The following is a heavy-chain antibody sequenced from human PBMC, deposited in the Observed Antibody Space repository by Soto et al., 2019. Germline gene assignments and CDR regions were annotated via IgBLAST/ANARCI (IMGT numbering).Heavy chain of an antibody. CDR3: AKALGTYYYGAVDY. J-gene: IGHJ4*02. CDR2: FSGSDGKT. CDR1: GFSFISYA. D-gene: IGHD3-10*01. Sequence: PGGSLRLSCASSGFSFISYAMVWVRQAPGKGLEWVSTFSGSDGKTYYADSVKGRFTISRDNSKNTLYLQMNSLRAEDTALYYCAKALGTYYYGAVDYWGQGTQVTVSS. V-gene: IGHV3-23*01.